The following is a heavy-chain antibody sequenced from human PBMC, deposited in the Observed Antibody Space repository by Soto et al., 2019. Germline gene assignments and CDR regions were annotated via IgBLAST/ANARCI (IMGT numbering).Heavy chain of an antibody. J-gene: IGHJ4*02. D-gene: IGHD3-22*01. CDR2: INPSGGST. Sequence: XSGKVCCKASGYTFTSYYRHWVRQAPGQGLECMGIINPSGGSTSYAQKFQGRVTMTRDTSTSTVYMELRSLRSEDTAVYYCARDYPDSSGYYLGIWGQGTLVTVPS. V-gene: IGHV1-46*01. CDR1: GYTFTSYY. CDR3: ARDYPDSSGYYLGI.